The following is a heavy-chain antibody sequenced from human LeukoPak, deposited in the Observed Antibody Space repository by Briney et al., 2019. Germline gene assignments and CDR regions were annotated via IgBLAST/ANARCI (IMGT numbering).Heavy chain of an antibody. D-gene: IGHD6-19*01. CDR2: IKQDGSEK. CDR3: ARDVAVAGFAFDI. V-gene: IGHV3-7*01. J-gene: IGHJ3*02. CDR1: GFTFSSYW. Sequence: GGSLRRSCAASGFTFSSYWMSWVRQAPGKGLEWVANIKQDGSEKYYVDSVKGRFTISRDNAKNSLYLQMNSLRAEDTAVYYCARDVAVAGFAFDIWGQGTMVTVSS.